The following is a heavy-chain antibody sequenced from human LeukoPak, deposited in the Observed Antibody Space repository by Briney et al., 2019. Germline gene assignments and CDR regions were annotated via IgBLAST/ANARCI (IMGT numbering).Heavy chain of an antibody. CDR1: GYTFTSYG. J-gene: IGHJ4*02. Sequence: GASVKVSCKPPGYTFTSYGISWVRQAPGQGLEWMGWISAYNGNTNYAQKLQGRVTMTTDTSTSTAYMELRSLRSDDTAVYYCARDSHRFKIYSGSYFWDYWGQGTLVTVSS. CDR2: ISAYNGNT. D-gene: IGHD1-26*01. CDR3: ARDSHRFKIYSGSYFWDY. V-gene: IGHV1-18*01.